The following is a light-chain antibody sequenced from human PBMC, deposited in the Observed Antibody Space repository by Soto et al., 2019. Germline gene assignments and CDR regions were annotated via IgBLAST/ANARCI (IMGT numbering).Light chain of an antibody. CDR3: QQYASSPLLT. V-gene: IGKV3-15*01. CDR1: QSVSSN. Sequence: EIVMTQSPATLSVSPGERATLSCRASQSVSSNLAWYQQKPGQAPRLLIYGASTRATGIPARFSGSGSGTEFTLTISSLQSEDFAVYYCQQYASSPLLTFGGGTKVDIK. CDR2: GAS. J-gene: IGKJ4*01.